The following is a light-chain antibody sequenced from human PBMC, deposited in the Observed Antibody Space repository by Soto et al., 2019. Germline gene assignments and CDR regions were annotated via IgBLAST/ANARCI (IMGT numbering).Light chain of an antibody. CDR2: GVS. V-gene: IGKV3D-7*01. CDR3: QQSYSTPVT. J-gene: IGKJ5*01. Sequence: EVVLTQSPDTRSLSPGERATLSCRASQNFGSTYLAWYQQKRGQAPRFLIYGVSTRATGIPARFSGSGSGTEFSLTISSLQPEDFATYYCQQSYSTPVTFGQGTRLEIK. CDR1: QNFGSTY.